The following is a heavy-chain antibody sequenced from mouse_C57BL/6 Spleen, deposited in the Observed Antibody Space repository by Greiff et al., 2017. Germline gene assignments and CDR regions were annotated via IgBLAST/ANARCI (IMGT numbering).Heavy chain of an antibody. V-gene: IGHV1-39*01. D-gene: IGHD1-1*01. CDR2: INPKSGTT. J-gene: IGHJ1*03. CDR3: ARTTVVAGWYFDV. CDR1: GYSFTDYN. Sequence: VHVKQSGPELVKPGASVKISCKASGYSFTDYNMNWVKQSNGKSLEWIGVINPKSGTTSYNQKFKGKATVTVDQSSSTAYMQLNSLTSEYSAVYYCARTTVVAGWYFDVWGTGTTVTVSS.